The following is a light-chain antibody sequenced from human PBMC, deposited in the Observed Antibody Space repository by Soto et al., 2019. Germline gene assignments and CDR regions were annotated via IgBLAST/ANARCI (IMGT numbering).Light chain of an antibody. V-gene: IGKV1-39*01. CDR1: QSISSY. Sequence: DIPMTQSPSSLSASVGDRVTIPCRASQSISSYLNWYQQKPGKAPKLLIYAASSLQSGVPSRFSGSGSGTDFTLTISSLQPEDFATYYCQQSYSMPPTLGQGTKVEMK. CDR3: QQSYSMPPT. J-gene: IGKJ1*01. CDR2: AAS.